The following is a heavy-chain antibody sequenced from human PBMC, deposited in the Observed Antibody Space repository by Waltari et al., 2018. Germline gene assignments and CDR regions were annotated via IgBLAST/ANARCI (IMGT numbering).Heavy chain of an antibody. D-gene: IGHD2-2*01. J-gene: IGHJ1*01. Sequence: EVQLVESGGGLVQPGGSLRLSCATSRFTYSSYWMTWVRQAPGRGLGWVTNVKPDVRFKHYVDSVKCRFTISLDNSKNSLFLQVDSLRAEDTAVYYCARNQYHLDWGKGALVTVSS. CDR1: RFTYSSYW. CDR2: VKPDVRFK. V-gene: IGHV3-7*01. CDR3: ARNQYHLD.